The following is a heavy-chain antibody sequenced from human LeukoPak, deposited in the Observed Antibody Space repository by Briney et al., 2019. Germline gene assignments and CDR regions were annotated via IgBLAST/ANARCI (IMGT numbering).Heavy chain of an antibody. V-gene: IGHV4-34*01. J-gene: IGHJ3*02. CDR1: GGSFGSYY. CDR2: VNRGGGT. CDR3: ARRCTGAYCDSNDSFDI. D-gene: IGHD2-8*02. Sequence: PSETLSLTCVVYGGSFGSYYWTWIRQPPGQGLEWIGEVNRGGGTNYNPSLKSRVTISGDTSKNQFSLKLTSVTAADAAVYYCARRCTGAYCDSNDSFDIWGQGTLVTV.